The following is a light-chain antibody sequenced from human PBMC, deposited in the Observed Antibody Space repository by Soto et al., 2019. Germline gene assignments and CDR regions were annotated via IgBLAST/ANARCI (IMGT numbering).Light chain of an antibody. V-gene: IGLV1-40*01. Sequence: QSVLTQPPSVSGAPGQRVTISCTGSSSDIGAGFDVHWYQHLPGTAPKLLIYGNTNRPPGVPGRFSGSKSGTSASLVITGLQDEDEADYYCQSYENSRTGFYVFGTGTKLTVL. J-gene: IGLJ1*01. CDR1: SSDIGAGFD. CDR2: GNT. CDR3: QSYENSRTGFYV.